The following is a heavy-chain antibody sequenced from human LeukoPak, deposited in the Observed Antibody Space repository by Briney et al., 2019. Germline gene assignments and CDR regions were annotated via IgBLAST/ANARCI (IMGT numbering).Heavy chain of an antibody. Sequence: PGGSLRLSCAASGFTFSSYSMNWVRRAPGKGLKWVSSISSSSSYIYYADSVKGRLTISRDNAKNSLYLQMNSLRAEDTAVYYCAELGITMIGGVWGRGTTVTISS. CDR1: GFTFSSYS. CDR3: AELGITMIGGV. CDR2: ISSSSSYI. D-gene: IGHD3-10*02. V-gene: IGHV3-21*03. J-gene: IGHJ6*04.